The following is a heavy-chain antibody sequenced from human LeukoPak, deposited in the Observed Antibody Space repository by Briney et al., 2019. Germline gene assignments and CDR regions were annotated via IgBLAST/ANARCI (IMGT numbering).Heavy chain of an antibody. CDR2: INPNSGGT. CDR1: GYTFTGYY. D-gene: IGHD2/OR15-2a*01. J-gene: IGHJ3*02. CDR3: ASLSLSPGGAFDI. V-gene: IGHV1-2*02. Sequence: ASVKVSCKASGYTFTGYYMHWVRQAPGQGLEWMGWINPNSGGTNYAQKFQGRVTMTRDTSISTAYMELSRLRSDGTAVYYCASLSLSPGGAFDIWGQGTMVTVSS.